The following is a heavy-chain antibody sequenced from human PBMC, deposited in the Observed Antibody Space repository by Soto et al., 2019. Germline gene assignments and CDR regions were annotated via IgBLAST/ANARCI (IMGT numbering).Heavy chain of an antibody. Sequence: PGGSLRLSCAASGFTFSSYGMDWVRQAPGKGLEWVAVISYDGSNKYYADSVKGRFTISRDNSKNTLYLQMNSLRAEDTAVYYCAKGGGGYCSSTSCYAYNWFDPWGQGTLVTVSS. J-gene: IGHJ5*02. CDR1: GFTFSSYG. CDR2: ISYDGSNK. D-gene: IGHD2-2*01. V-gene: IGHV3-30*18. CDR3: AKGGGGYCSSTSCYAYNWFDP.